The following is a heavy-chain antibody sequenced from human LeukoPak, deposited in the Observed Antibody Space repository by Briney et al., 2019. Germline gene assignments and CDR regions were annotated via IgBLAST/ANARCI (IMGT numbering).Heavy chain of an antibody. CDR2: IIPIPGIA. D-gene: IGHD5-12*01. CDR3: ARDDGGRDGYPYFDY. V-gene: IGHV1-69*04. CDR1: GYTFSGYY. J-gene: IGHJ4*02. Sequence: SVKVSCKAFGYTFSGYYMHWVRQAPGQGLEWMGRIIPIPGIANYAQKFQGRVTITADKSTSTAYMELSSLRSEDTVVYYCARDDGGRDGYPYFDYWGQGTLVTVSS.